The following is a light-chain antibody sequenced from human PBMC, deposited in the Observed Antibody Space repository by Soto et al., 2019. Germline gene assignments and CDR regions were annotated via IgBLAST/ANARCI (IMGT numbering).Light chain of an antibody. CDR3: QQRSNWPPT. J-gene: IGKJ5*01. Sequence: EIVMTQSPATLSVSPGERATLSCRASQSVSSNLAWYQQNPGQAPRLIIYGASTKATGIPARFSGSRSGTEFTLTISSLEPEDFAVYYCQQRSNWPPTFGQGTRLEIK. CDR1: QSVSSN. V-gene: IGKV3-15*01. CDR2: GAS.